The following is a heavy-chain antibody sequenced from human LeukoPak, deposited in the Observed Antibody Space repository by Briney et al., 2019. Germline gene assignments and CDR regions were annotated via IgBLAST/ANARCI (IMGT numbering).Heavy chain of an antibody. CDR2: MNPNSGNT. CDR1: GYTFASYD. Sequence: ASVKMSCKASGYTFASYDINWVRQATGQGLEWMGWMNPNSGNTGYAQKFQGRVTMTRNTSISTAYMELSSLRSEDTAVYYCARAYSYGPYFDYWGQGTLVTVSS. J-gene: IGHJ4*02. D-gene: IGHD5-18*01. CDR3: ARAYSYGPYFDY. V-gene: IGHV1-8*01.